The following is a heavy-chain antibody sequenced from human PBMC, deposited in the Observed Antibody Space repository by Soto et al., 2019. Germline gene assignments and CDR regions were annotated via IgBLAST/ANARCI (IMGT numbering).Heavy chain of an antibody. CDR2: IKNKPNGETT. J-gene: IGHJ4*03. V-gene: IGHV3-15*07. D-gene: IGHD4-17*01. Sequence: GGSLRLSCAASGFTFSSYAMHWVRQAPGKGLEWVGRIKNKPNGETTDYAAPVKGRFTISRDDSKSRLYLQMNNLKTDDTAVYYCTRGNYGAFHHWGQGTLVTVSS. CDR3: TRGNYGAFHH. CDR1: GFTFSSYA.